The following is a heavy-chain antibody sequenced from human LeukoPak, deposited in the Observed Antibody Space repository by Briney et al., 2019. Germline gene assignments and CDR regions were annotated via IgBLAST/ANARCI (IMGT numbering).Heavy chain of an antibody. V-gene: IGHV4-34*01. D-gene: IGHD3-3*01. CDR1: GGSFSGYY. Sequence: PSETLSLTCAVFGGSFSGYYWNWIRQPPGKGLEWIGQINPSRNTNYNPSLKSRVTVSVDTSKKQFSLKLSSVTAADTAVYYCARRYDFWSGYPPPLDYWGQGTLVTVSS. CDR3: ARRYDFWSGYPPPLDY. J-gene: IGHJ4*02. CDR2: INPSRNT.